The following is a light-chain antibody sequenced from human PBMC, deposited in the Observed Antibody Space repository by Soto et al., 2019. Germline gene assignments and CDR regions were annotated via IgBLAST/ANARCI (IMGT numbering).Light chain of an antibody. V-gene: IGKV3-15*01. CDR3: QQYNNWPLT. CDR1: QSITGN. CDR2: DAS. J-gene: IGKJ4*01. Sequence: EIVMTQSPATLSVSPGERATLSCRASQSITGNLTWYQQKPGQAPRLLIYDASTRAIGIPARFSGSGSGTEFTLTISSLQSEDFAVYYCQQYNNWPLTFGGGTKVDIK.